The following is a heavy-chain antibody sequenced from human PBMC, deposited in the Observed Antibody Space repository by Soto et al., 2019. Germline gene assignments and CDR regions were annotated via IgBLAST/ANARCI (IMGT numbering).Heavy chain of an antibody. Sequence: GSLRLSCAASGFTFSIYTMNWVRQAPGKGLEWVSYIMPGSSHIFYADSVKGRFTISRDNAKNSLYLQMNSLRAEDTALYYYLNWGGIYFFDTSPCSAFDFWDQGTLVTVSS. V-gene: IGHV3-48*01. CDR1: GFTFSIYT. J-gene: IGHJ4*02. CDR2: IMPGSSHI. D-gene: IGHD2-21*01. CDR3: LNWGGIYFFDTSPCSAFDF.